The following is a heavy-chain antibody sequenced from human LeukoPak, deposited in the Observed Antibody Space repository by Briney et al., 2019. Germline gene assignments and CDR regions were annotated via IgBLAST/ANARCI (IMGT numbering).Heavy chain of an antibody. J-gene: IGHJ5*02. D-gene: IGHD6-13*01. V-gene: IGHV4-38-2*02. CDR3: ARAYHSSWYLNWFDP. CDR2: IYHSGST. CDR1: GYSISGGYY. Sequence: PSETLSLTCTVSGYSISGGYYWGWIRQPPGKGLEWIGSIYHSGSTYYNPSLKSRVTISLDTSKNQFSLKLSSVTAADTAIYYCARAYHSSWYLNWFDPWGQGTLVTVSS.